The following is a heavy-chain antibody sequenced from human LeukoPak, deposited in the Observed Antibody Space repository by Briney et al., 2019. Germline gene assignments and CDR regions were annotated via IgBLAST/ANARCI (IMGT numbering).Heavy chain of an antibody. CDR2: IYYSGST. CDR1: SGSISSYY. V-gene: IGHV4-59*01. CDR3: ARGQHDFWSGYYTTQEYNWFDP. D-gene: IGHD3-3*01. Sequence: SETLSLTCTVSSGSISSYYWSWIRQPPGKGLEWIGYIYYSGSTNYNPSLKSRVTISVDTSKNQYSLKLSSVTAADMAVYYCARGQHDFWSGYYTTQEYNWFDPWGQGTLVTVSS. J-gene: IGHJ5*02.